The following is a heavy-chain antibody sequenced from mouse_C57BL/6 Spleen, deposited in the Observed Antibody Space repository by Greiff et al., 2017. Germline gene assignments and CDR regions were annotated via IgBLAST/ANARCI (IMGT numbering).Heavy chain of an antibody. CDR3: AREELGYYFDY. D-gene: IGHD4-1*01. J-gene: IGHJ2*01. V-gene: IGHV1-4*01. CDR1: GYTFTSYT. Sequence: QVQLQQSGAELARPGASVKMSCKASGYTFTSYTMHWVKQRPGQGLEWIGYINPGSGDTKYNQKFKDKATLTADKSSSTAYMQLSSLTSEDSAVYYCAREELGYYFDYWGQGTTLTVSS. CDR2: INPGSGDT.